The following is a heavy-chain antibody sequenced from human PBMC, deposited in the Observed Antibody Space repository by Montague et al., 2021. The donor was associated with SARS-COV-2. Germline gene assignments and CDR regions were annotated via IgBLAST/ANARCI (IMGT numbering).Heavy chain of an antibody. CDR2: IYHSGST. Sequence: SETLSLTCAVSGDSISSSNWWSWVRQPPGKGLEWIGEIYHSGSTNYNSSLKSRVTISVDKSKTQFSLKLSSVTAADTAVYYCARSRGNLQWPFYYYYGMDVWGQETTVTVSS. V-gene: IGHV4-4*02. CDR3: ARSRGNLQWPFYYYYGMDV. CDR1: GDSISSSNW. D-gene: IGHD6-19*01. J-gene: IGHJ6*02.